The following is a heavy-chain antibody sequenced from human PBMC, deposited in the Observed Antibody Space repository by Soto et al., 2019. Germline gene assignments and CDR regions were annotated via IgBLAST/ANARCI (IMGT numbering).Heavy chain of an antibody. CDR2: IWYDASNK. CDR1: GFTFRTYG. Sequence: VQLVESGGGVVQPGRSLRLSCAASGFTFRTYGIYWVRQAPGKGLEGVAVIWYDASNKYYADSVKGRFTISRDNSENTLYLQMNSLRAEDTAVYYCARGRVDGGELDLWGQGTMVTVSS. D-gene: IGHD1-26*01. J-gene: IGHJ4*02. CDR3: ARGRVDGGELDL. V-gene: IGHV3-33*01.